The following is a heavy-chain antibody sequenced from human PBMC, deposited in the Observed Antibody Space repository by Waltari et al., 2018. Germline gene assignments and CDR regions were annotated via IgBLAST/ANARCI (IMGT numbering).Heavy chain of an antibody. CDR2: FDTEDGET. CDR1: GYTLTELS. Sequence: QVQLVQSGAEVKKPGASVKVSCKVSGYTLTELSMHWVRQAPGKGLQWMGGFDTEDGETIYEKKYQGRVTMTEDTSTDTAYMELSRLRCEDTAVYYCATANYYYFDYWGQGTLVTVSS. CDR3: ATANYYYFDY. D-gene: IGHD1-7*01. V-gene: IGHV1-24*01. J-gene: IGHJ4*02.